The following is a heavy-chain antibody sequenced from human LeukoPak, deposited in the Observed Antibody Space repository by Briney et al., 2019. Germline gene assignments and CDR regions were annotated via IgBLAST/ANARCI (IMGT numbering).Heavy chain of an antibody. J-gene: IGHJ4*02. V-gene: IGHV3-21*01. CDR1: GSTFSSYA. CDR3: ARLKDSSGYSSFDY. CDR2: ISSSSSYI. Sequence: GGSLRLSCAASGSTFSSYAMSWVRQAPGKGLEWVSSISSSSSYIYYADSVKGRFTISRDNAKNSLYLQMNSLRAEDTAVYYCARLKDSSGYSSFDYWGQGTLVTVSS. D-gene: IGHD3-22*01.